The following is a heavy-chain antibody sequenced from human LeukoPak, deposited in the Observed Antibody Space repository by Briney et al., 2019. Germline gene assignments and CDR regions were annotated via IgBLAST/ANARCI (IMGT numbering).Heavy chain of an antibody. V-gene: IGHV4-39*07. J-gene: IGHJ6*03. CDR3: ARTTMVRGTYYMDV. Sequence: PSETLSLTCSVSGGSISSSNYYWDWIRQPPGKGLEWIGSIYSSGSTYYNPSLKSRVTLSVDTSKNQFSLKLSSVTAADTAVYYCARTTMVRGTYYMDVWGKGTTVTISS. CDR1: GGSISSSNYY. CDR2: IYSSGST. D-gene: IGHD3-10*01.